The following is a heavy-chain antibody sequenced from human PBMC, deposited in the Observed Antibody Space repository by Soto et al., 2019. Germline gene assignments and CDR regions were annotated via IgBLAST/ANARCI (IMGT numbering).Heavy chain of an antibody. D-gene: IGHD1-1*01. J-gene: IGHJ3*02. CDR3: ARLRYNWNDGAFDI. V-gene: IGHV3-48*01. CDR2: ISSSSSTI. CDR1: GFTFSSYS. Sequence: GGSLRLSCAASGFTFSSYSMNWVRQAPGKGLEWVSYISSSSSTIYYADSVKGRFTISRDNAKNSLYLQMNSLRAEDTAVYYCARLRYNWNDGAFDIWGQGTMVTVSS.